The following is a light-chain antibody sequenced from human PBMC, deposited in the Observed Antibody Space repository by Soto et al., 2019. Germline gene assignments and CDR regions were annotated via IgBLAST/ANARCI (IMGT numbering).Light chain of an antibody. CDR3: MQSRQTPYT. CDR1: QSLLHLDGNMC. V-gene: IGKV2-28*01. Sequence: DIVMTQSPLSLPVTPGEPASISCRSSQSLLHLDGNMCLHWYLQKPGQSPQLLIYLGSNRASGVPDRFSGSGSGTDFTLKISRVEADDVGVFYCMQSRQTPYTFGRGTRLEIK. J-gene: IGKJ5*01. CDR2: LGS.